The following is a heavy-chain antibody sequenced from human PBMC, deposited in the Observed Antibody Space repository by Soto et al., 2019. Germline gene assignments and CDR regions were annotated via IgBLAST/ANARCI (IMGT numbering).Heavy chain of an antibody. CDR3: ARDDPVIVVVPAAVDYYYYYYMDV. CDR2: INSDGSST. Sequence: HPGGSLRLSCAASGFTFSSYWMHWVRQAPGKGLVWVSRINSDGSSTSYADSVKGRFTISRDNAKNTLYLQMNSLRAEDTAVYYCARDDPVIVVVPAAVDYYYYYYMDVWGKGTTVTVSS. D-gene: IGHD2-2*01. V-gene: IGHV3-74*01. CDR1: GFTFSSYW. J-gene: IGHJ6*03.